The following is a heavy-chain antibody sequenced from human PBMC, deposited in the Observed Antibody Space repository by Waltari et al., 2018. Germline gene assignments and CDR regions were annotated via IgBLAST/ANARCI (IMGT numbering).Heavy chain of an antibody. D-gene: IGHD3-22*01. CDR3: ARDTYYDSSGYKRIDF. V-gene: IGHV3-21*01. J-gene: IGHJ4*02. CDR2: ISSSAGYI. CDR1: GFTCRSNS. Sequence: EVQLVESGGGLVKPVRALSLSCAASGFTCRSNSILWVRQASGKGLEWVSSISSSAGYIYYADAVKGRFTVSRDNANNSLYLQMNSLRAEDTAVYYCARDTYYDSSGYKRIDFWGQGTLVTVSS.